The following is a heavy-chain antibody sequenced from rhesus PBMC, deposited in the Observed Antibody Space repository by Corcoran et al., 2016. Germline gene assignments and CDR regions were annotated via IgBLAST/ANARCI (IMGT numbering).Heavy chain of an antibody. Sequence: QLQLQESGPGLVKPSETLSLTCAVSGGSISSNSWRWIRPPPGKGLEWIGRISGSGGSTDYNPSLKSRVTISTDTSKNQFSLKLSSVTAADTAVYYCARTYYNFWSGYDGRFDVWGAGVLVTVSS. CDR3: ARTYYNFWSGYDGRFDV. J-gene: IGHJ5-1*01. D-gene: IGHD3-3*01. CDR1: GGSISSNS. CDR2: ISGSGGST. V-gene: IGHV4-173*01.